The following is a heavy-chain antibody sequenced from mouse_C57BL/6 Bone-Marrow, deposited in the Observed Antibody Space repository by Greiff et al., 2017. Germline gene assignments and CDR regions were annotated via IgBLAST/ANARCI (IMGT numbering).Heavy chain of an antibody. CDR2: ISSGSSTI. V-gene: IGHV5-17*01. D-gene: IGHD2-5*01. Sequence: DVMLVESGGGLVKPGGSLKLSCAASGFTFSDYGMHWVRQAPEKGLEWVAYISSGSSTIYYADTVKGRFTISRDNAKNTLFLQMTSLRSEDTAMYYCARGDYSKPAYWYFDVWGTGTTVTVSS. J-gene: IGHJ1*03. CDR1: GFTFSDYG. CDR3: ARGDYSKPAYWYFDV.